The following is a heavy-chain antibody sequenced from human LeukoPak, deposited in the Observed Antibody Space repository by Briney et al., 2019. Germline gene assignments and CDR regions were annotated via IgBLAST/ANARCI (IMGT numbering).Heavy chain of an antibody. CDR3: ARDDYGDYVSYFQH. J-gene: IGHJ1*01. CDR1: GYTFTSYY. D-gene: IGHD4-17*01. V-gene: IGHV1-46*01. Sequence: ASVKVSCKASGYTFTSYYMHWVRQAPGQGLEWMGIINPSGGSTSYAQKFQGRVTITADKSTSTAYMELSSLRSEDTAVYYCARDDYGDYVSYFQHWGQGTLVTVSS. CDR2: INPSGGST.